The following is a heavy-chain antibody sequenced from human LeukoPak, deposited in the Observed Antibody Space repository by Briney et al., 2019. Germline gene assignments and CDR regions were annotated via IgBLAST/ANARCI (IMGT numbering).Heavy chain of an antibody. CDR2: ISSSGSTI. D-gene: IGHD5-24*01. CDR3: ARGRDGYNSGAFDI. Sequence: GGSLRLSCAASGFTFSKYAMSWIRQAPGKGLEWVSYISSSGSTIYYADSVKGRFTISRDNAKKSLYLQMNSLRAEDTAVYYCARGRDGYNSGAFDIWGQGTMVTVSS. CDR1: GFTFSKYA. J-gene: IGHJ3*02. V-gene: IGHV3-11*04.